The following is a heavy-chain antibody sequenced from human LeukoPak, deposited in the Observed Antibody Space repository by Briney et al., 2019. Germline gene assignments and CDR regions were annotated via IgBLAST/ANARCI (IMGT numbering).Heavy chain of an antibody. CDR3: ARFSYDSSGYYFHFDY. J-gene: IGHJ4*02. V-gene: IGHV4-31*03. Sequence: SQTLSLTCTVSGGSISSGGYYWSWVRQHRGKGLEWIGYIYYSGSTYYNPSLKSRVTISVDTSKNQFSLKLSSVTAADTAVYYCARFSYDSSGYYFHFDYWGQGTLVTVSS. CDR2: IYYSGST. D-gene: IGHD3-22*01. CDR1: GGSISSGGYY.